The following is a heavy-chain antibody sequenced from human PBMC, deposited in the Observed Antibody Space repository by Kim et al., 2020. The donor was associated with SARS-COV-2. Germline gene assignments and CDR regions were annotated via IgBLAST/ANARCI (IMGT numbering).Heavy chain of an antibody. V-gene: IGHV4-59*13. Sequence: SETLSLTCTVSGGSISTYYWNWIRQPPGKGLEWIGYFYYSGSTNYNPSLKGRVTISVDTSKNQFSLKLTSVTAADTAVYYCARDPGKEAADHYYYYGMDVWGHGTAVTVSS. CDR1: GGSISTYY. D-gene: IGHD6-13*01. CDR3: ARDPGKEAADHYYYYGMDV. CDR2: FYYSGST. J-gene: IGHJ6*02.